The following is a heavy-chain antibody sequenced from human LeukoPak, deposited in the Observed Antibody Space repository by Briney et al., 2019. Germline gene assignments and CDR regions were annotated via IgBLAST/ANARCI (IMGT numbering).Heavy chain of an antibody. Sequence: SQTLSLSCTVSGGSISSGDYYWSWIRQPPGKGLEWIGYIYYSGSTYYNPSLKSRVTISVETSKNQFSLKLSSVTAADTAVYYCASSYYYYYGMDVWGQGTTVTVSS. J-gene: IGHJ6*02. CDR1: GGSISSGDYY. V-gene: IGHV4-30-4*01. CDR3: ASSYYYYYGMDV. CDR2: IYYSGST.